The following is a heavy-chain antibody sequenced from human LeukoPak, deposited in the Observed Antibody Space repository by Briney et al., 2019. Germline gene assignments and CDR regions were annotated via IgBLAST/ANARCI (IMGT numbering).Heavy chain of an antibody. D-gene: IGHD2-15*01. Sequence: SETLSLTCTVSGGSISSYYWSWIRQPPGKGLEWIGYIYYSGSTNYNPSLKSRVTISVDTSKNQFSLKLSSVTAADTAVYYCAREHCSGGSCYSHYYYYYYMDVWGKGTTVTGSS. CDR2: IYYSGST. CDR1: GGSISSYY. J-gene: IGHJ6*03. V-gene: IGHV4-59*12. CDR3: AREHCSGGSCYSHYYYYYYMDV.